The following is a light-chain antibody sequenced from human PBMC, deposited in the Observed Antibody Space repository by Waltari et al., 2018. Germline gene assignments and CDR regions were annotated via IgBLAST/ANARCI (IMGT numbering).Light chain of an antibody. CDR2: AVS. Sequence: EIQMTQSPSSVSASVGDRVTLTCRAGQDISSALAWYQQKPGQAPNLLIYAVSSLQSGVPSRFSGSGSGTDFTLTISSLQPEDVATYYCQQGSSFPPTFGQGTRWKSN. CDR3: QQGSSFPPT. CDR1: QDISSA. V-gene: IGKV1-12*01. J-gene: IGKJ1*01.